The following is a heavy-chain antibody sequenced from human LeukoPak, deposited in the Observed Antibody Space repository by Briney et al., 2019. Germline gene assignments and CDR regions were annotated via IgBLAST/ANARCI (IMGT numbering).Heavy chain of an antibody. CDR2: INHSGST. V-gene: IGHV4-34*01. CDR1: GGSFSGYY. Sequence: SETLSLTCAVYGGSFSGYYWSWIRQPPGRGLEWIGEINHSGSTNYNPSLKSRVTISVDKSKNQFSLKLSSVTAADTAVYYCARELGYCSGGSCYPISWGQGTLVTVSS. J-gene: IGHJ4*02. CDR3: ARELGYCSGGSCYPIS. D-gene: IGHD2-15*01.